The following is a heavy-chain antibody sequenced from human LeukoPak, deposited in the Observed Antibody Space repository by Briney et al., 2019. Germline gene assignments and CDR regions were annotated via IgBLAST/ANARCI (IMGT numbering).Heavy chain of an antibody. D-gene: IGHD1-20*01. Sequence: ASVKVSCKASNYTFASYGLSWVRQAPGQGLQWVGWISPYDGNTNYAQRFQARVTMSIDKSTRTVYMELRRLRLDDTAVYYCVRVWPPNAVDRGMTYSDFTALDVWGQGTTVIVSS. CDR1: NYTFASYG. CDR3: VRVWPPNAVDRGMTYSDFTALDV. V-gene: IGHV1-18*01. CDR2: ISPYDGNT. J-gene: IGHJ6*02.